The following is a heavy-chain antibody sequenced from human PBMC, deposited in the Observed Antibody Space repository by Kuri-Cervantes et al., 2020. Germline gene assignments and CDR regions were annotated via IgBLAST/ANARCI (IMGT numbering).Heavy chain of an antibody. V-gene: IGHV3-30-3*01. CDR3: AREADTAMAHDAFDI. CDR1: GFTFSSYA. CDR2: ISYDGSNK. D-gene: IGHD5-18*01. J-gene: IGHJ3*02. Sequence: GGSLRLPCAASGFTFSSYAMHWVRQAPGKGLEWVAVISYDGSNKYYADSVKGRFTISRDNSKNTLYLQMNSLRAEDTAVYYCAREADTAMAHDAFDIWGQGTMVTVSS.